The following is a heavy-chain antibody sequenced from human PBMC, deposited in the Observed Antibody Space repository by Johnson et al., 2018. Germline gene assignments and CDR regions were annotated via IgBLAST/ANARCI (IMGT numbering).Heavy chain of an antibody. Sequence: PGKGLEWIGFSKNKSNGGTSEYAASVKGRFTISRDDSKSIVYLEMNSLRIEDTAMYYCTREYSGSGAWGQGTLVTVSP. CDR2: SKNKSNGGTS. D-gene: IGHD5-12*01. CDR3: TREYSGSGA. V-gene: IGHV3-49*02. J-gene: IGHJ5*02.